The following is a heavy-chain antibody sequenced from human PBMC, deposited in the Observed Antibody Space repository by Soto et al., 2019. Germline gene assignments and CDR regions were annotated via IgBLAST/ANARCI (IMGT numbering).Heavy chain of an antibody. D-gene: IGHD5-12*01. CDR2: IDDFGRT. V-gene: IGHV4-34*01. Sequence: SETLSLTCALSGGSFSGHYWSWIRQPPGKGLEWLAEIDDFGRTNYTPSLKSRINISVDASKNQFSLKLSSVTAADTAVYYCARVTSGYASRARIDSRGQGTLVTVSS. J-gene: IGHJ4*02. CDR1: GGSFSGHY. CDR3: ARVTSGYASRARIDS.